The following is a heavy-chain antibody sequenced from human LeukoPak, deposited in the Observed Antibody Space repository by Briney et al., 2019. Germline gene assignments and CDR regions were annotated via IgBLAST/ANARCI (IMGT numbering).Heavy chain of an antibody. Sequence: SETLSLTCTASGGSIGSYYWSWVRQPPGKGLEWIGYIQDSVTSYTDNPSLQSRVTISVDTSKNQFSLTVTSVTAADTAVYYCVRSPQLDRWGQGILVTVCS. CDR3: VRSPQLDR. J-gene: IGHJ5*02. CDR2: IQDSVTSY. V-gene: IGHV4-59*01. D-gene: IGHD6-13*01. CDR1: GGSIGSYY.